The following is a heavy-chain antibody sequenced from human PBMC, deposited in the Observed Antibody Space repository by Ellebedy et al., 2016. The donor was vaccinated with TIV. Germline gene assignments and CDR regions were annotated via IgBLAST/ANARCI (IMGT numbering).Heavy chain of an antibody. Sequence: GESLKISCAASGFTFSTSWMHWVRHAPGKGLTWVSRIDTDGSTTNYADSVKGRFTISRDNAKKTLYLQMNSLRAEDTAVYYCASSPHSSDSYWGQGTLVTVSS. CDR1: GFTFSTSW. D-gene: IGHD6-19*01. CDR2: IDTDGSTT. V-gene: IGHV3-74*01. J-gene: IGHJ4*02. CDR3: ASSPHSSDSY.